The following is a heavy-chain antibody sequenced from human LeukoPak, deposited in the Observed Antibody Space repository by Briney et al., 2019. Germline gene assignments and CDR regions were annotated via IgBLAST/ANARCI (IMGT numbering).Heavy chain of an antibody. J-gene: IGHJ4*02. Sequence: GGSLRLSCAASGFTFSSYGMHWVRQAPGKGLEWVSAISGSGGSTYYADSVKGRFTISRDNSKNTLYLQINSLRAEDTAVYYCAKDHLPGIVVADRDYWGQGTLVTVSS. CDR1: GFTFSSYG. D-gene: IGHD6-19*01. CDR3: AKDHLPGIVVADRDY. CDR2: ISGSGGST. V-gene: IGHV3-23*01.